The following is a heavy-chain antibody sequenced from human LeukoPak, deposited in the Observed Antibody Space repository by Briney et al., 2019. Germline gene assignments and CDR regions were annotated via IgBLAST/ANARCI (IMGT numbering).Heavy chain of an antibody. J-gene: IGHJ4*02. Sequence: GGSLRLSCAASGFTFSSYGMHWVRQAPGKGLEWVAVISYDGSNKYYADSVKGRFTISRDNSKNTLYLQMNSLRAEDTAVYYCAKGGYGGNAPGYWGQGTLVTVSS. CDR1: GFTFSSYG. CDR3: AKGGYGGNAPGY. V-gene: IGHV3-30*18. D-gene: IGHD4-23*01. CDR2: ISYDGSNK.